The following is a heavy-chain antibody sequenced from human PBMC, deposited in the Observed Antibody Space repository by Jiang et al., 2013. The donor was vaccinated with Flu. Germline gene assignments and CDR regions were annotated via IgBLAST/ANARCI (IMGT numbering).Heavy chain of an antibody. CDR1: GDSVSSNSAA. CDR3: ARGRTTEAIAVAGSRYYYYGMDV. Sequence: QTLSLTCAISGDSVSSNSAAWNWIRQSPSRGLEWLGRTYYRSKWYNDYAVSVKSRITINPDTSKNQFSLQLNSVTPEDTAVYYCARGRTTEAIAVAGSRYYYYGMDVWGQGTTVTVSS. CDR2: TYYRSKWYN. D-gene: IGHD6-19*01. J-gene: IGHJ6*02. V-gene: IGHV6-1*01.